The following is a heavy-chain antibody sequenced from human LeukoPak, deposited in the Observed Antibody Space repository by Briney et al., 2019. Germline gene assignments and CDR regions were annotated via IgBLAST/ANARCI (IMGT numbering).Heavy chain of an antibody. V-gene: IGHV3-64D*06. CDR1: GFVFTIYT. CDR3: VKDFGRIRGSPDS. Sequence: GGSLRLSCSASGFVFTIYTMYWVRQAPGKGPEYVSTISGSGNGFSIYYADSVKGRFTISRDDSKSILYLQMNGLRSEDTAVYYCVKDFGRIRGSPDSWGQGTLVTVSS. CDR2: ISGSGNGFSI. J-gene: IGHJ4*02. D-gene: IGHD1-26*01.